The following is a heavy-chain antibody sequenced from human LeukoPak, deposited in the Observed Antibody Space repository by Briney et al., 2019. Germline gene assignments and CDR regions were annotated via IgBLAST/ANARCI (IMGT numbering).Heavy chain of an antibody. CDR3: ARAHKLNAFDI. J-gene: IGHJ3*02. Sequence: PSETLSLTCTVSGGSISSYYWSWIRQPPGKGLEWIGYIYYSGSTNYKPSLKSRVTISVDTSKNQFSLNLGSVTAADTAVYYCARAHKLNAFDIWGQGTMVTVSS. CDR2: IYYSGST. CDR1: GGSISSYY. D-gene: IGHD1-1*01. V-gene: IGHV4-59*01.